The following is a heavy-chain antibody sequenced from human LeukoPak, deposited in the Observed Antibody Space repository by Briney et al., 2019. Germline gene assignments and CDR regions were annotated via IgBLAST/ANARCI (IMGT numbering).Heavy chain of an antibody. CDR2: IVVGSGNT. CDR1: GFTFTSSA. D-gene: IGHD3-10*01. V-gene: IGHV1-58*01. J-gene: IGHJ6*03. Sequence: SVKVSCKASGFTFTSSAVQWVRQARGQRLEWIGWIVVGSGNTNYAQKFQERVTITRDMSTSTAYMELSSLRSEDTAVYYCAAPRGYYGSGSNYYYYMDVWGKGTTVTASS. CDR3: AAPRGYYGSGSNYYYYMDV.